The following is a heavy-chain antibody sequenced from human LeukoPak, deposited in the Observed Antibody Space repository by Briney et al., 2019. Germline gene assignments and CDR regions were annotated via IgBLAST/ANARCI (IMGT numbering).Heavy chain of an antibody. CDR2: TYYRSKWYN. CDR3: ARGGQGDGYSAGEAFDF. J-gene: IGHJ3*01. CDR1: GDSVSGNNTA. V-gene: IGHV6-1*01. D-gene: IGHD5-24*01. Sequence: SQTLSLTCATSGDSVSGNNTAYNWIRQSPSRGLEWLGRTYYRSKWYNDYAVSVKSRITINPDTSKNQLSLQLNSVTPEDTAVYYCARGGQGDGYSAGEAFDFWGQGTMVTVSS.